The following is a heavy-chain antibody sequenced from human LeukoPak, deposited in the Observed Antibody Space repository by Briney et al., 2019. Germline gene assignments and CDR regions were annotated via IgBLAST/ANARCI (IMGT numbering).Heavy chain of an antibody. J-gene: IGHJ4*02. V-gene: IGHV4-59*12. Sequence: PSETPSLTCTVSGGSMSHYYWSWIRQPPGKGLEWIGYIYYLGSTNYKPSLKSRVTISIDTSKSQFSLRLNSVTAADTAVYYCARTGETFFDYWGQGTLVTVSS. CDR1: GGSMSHYY. D-gene: IGHD1-1*01. CDR2: IYYLGST. CDR3: ARTGETFFDY.